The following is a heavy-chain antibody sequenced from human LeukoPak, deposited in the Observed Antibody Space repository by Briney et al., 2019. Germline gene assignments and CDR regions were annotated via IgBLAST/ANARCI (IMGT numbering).Heavy chain of an antibody. V-gene: IGHV3-21*01. D-gene: IGHD4-17*01. CDR1: GFTFSSYS. CDR2: IISSSSYI. Sequence: GGSLRLSCAASGFTFSSYSMNWVRQAPGKGLEWVSSIISSSSYIYYADSVKGRFTISRDNAKNSLYLQMNSLRAEDTAVYYCARGSYGDYTAFDIWGQGTMVTVSS. J-gene: IGHJ3*02. CDR3: ARGSYGDYTAFDI.